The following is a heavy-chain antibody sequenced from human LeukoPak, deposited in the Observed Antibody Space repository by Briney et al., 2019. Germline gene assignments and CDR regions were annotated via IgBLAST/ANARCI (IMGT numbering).Heavy chain of an antibody. CDR2: IYHNGDT. V-gene: IGHV4-59*01. D-gene: IGHD2-21*01. CDR1: GGSISTYY. Sequence: SETLSLTCAVSGGSISTYYWSWIRQSPGKGLEWIGYIYHNGDTRYNPSLKSRVTISVDTSKNHFSLQLTSVTTADTAVYYCAREGYSGSDFDSWGQGTLVTVSS. J-gene: IGHJ4*02. CDR3: AREGYSGSDFDS.